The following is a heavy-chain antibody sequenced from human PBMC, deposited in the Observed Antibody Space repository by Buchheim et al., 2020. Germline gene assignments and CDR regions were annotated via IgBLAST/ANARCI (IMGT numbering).Heavy chain of an antibody. CDR2: IHYRGNS. CDR3: ARALDAPMVRYFDY. V-gene: IGHV4-30-4*08. D-gene: IGHD5-18*01. CDR1: GVSISSGDDY. Sequence: QVQLQESGPGLVKPSETLSLTCSVSGVSISSGDDYWSWIRQPPGQGLEWIGYIHYRGNSFFNSSLKSRITMSLDTSTNQFSLRLSSVTAADTAVYYCARALDAPMVRYFDYWGQGTL. J-gene: IGHJ4*02.